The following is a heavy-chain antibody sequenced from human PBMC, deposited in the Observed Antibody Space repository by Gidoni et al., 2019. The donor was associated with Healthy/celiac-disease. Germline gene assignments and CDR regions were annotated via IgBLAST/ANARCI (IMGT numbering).Heavy chain of an antibody. CDR1: GGSFSGYY. V-gene: IGHV4-34*01. D-gene: IGHD4-17*01. Sequence: QVQLQQWGAGLLKPSETLSLTCAVYGGSFSGYYWSWIRQPPGKGLEWIGEINHSGSTNYNPSLKSRVTISVDTSKNQFSLKLSSVTAADTAVYYCARGDDYYNWFDPWGQGTLVTVSS. J-gene: IGHJ5*02. CDR3: ARGDDYYNWFDP. CDR2: INHSGST.